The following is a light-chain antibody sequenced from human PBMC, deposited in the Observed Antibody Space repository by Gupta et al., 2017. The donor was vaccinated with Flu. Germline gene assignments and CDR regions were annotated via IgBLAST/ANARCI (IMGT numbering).Light chain of an antibody. CDR3: QQYNSDLGLA. CDR2: KIS. CDR1: QSILYW. V-gene: IGKV1-5*03. Sequence: STLSASVGDKVTISCRASQSILYWLAWYQQKPGEAPKLLISKISSLESGVPSRFSGSGSGTEFTLTISSLQPADVATYYCQQYNSDLGLAFGQGTKVEIK. J-gene: IGKJ1*01.